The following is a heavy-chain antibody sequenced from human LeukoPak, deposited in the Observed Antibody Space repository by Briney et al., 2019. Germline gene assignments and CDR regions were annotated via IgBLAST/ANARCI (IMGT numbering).Heavy chain of an antibody. CDR1: GGSFSGYY. J-gene: IGHJ5*02. Sequence: SETLSLTCAVYGGSFSGYYWSWIRQPPGKGLEWIGEINHSGSTNYNPSLKGRVTISVDTSKNQFSLKLSSVTAADTAVYYCARGYCSSTSCYRSLWFDPWGQGTLVTVSS. CDR3: ARGYCSSTSCYRSLWFDP. CDR2: INHSGST. V-gene: IGHV4-34*01. D-gene: IGHD2-2*02.